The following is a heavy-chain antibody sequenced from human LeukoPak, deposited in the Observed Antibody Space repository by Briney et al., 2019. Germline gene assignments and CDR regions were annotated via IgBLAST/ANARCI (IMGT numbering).Heavy chain of an antibody. CDR1: GYTFTGYY. CDR2: INPNTGDT. CDR3: ARDERFCNGDNHYPDLGY. Sequence: ASVNVSCKASGYTFTGYYLFWVRQAPGQGLGWMGWINPNTGDTRYGQKFQGRVTLTRDTSIRTTYMELSSLRSDDTAVYYCARDERFCNGDNHYPDLGYWGQGTLVTVSS. D-gene: IGHD2-15*01. V-gene: IGHV1-2*02. J-gene: IGHJ4*02.